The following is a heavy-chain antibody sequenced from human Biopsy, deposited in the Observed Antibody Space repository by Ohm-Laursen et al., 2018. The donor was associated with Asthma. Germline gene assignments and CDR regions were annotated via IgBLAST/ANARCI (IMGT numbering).Heavy chain of an antibody. Sequence: SQTLSLTCPVGGAYIGSRDHHWSWIRQSPGTGLEWIGFVFWSGTTHYNRSLERRLSISIDTTRSEFSTTLRSVTAADTAVYFCARVASYGDLYFGIDVWGPGTTVSVS. J-gene: IGHJ6*02. CDR2: VFWSGTT. V-gene: IGHV4-30-4*01. CDR1: GAYIGSRDHH. D-gene: IGHD4-17*01. CDR3: ARVASYGDLYFGIDV.